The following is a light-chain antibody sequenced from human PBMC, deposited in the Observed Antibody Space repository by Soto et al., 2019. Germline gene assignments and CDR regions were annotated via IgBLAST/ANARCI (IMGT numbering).Light chain of an antibody. CDR3: QQSYSSPIT. J-gene: IGKJ5*01. Sequence: DVQMTQSPSSLSASIGDRVTISCRASQTLRTYLNWYQQKPGEAPKILISAASSLRSGVPSRFRGTGSGTDFTLTISSLQPEDSATYYCQQSYSSPITFGQGTRLEIK. V-gene: IGKV1-39*01. CDR1: QTLRTY. CDR2: AAS.